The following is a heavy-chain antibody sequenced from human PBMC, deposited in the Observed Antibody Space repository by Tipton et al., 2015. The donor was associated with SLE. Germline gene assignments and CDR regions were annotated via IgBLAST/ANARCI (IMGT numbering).Heavy chain of an antibody. J-gene: IGHJ4*02. D-gene: IGHD2-15*01. CDR2: ISAYNGNT. Sequence: QSGPEVRKPGASVKVSCKASGYTFSNYGITWARQAPGQGLEWMGWISAYNGNTNYGHGRVTLTTDTSTSTAYMELWSLTPDDTAVYYCARAGGSGGSCAYCGQGTLVTVSS. CDR3: ARAGGSGGSCAY. V-gene: IGHV1-18*01. CDR1: GYTFSNYG.